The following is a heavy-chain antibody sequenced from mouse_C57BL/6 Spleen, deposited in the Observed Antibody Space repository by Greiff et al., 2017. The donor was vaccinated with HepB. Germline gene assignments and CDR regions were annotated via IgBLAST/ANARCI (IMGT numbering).Heavy chain of an antibody. V-gene: IGHV1-69*01. J-gene: IGHJ1*03. CDR1: GYTFTSYW. D-gene: IGHD1-1*01. Sequence: VQLQQPGAELVMPGASVKLSCKASGYTFTSYWMHWVKQRPGQGLEWIGEIDPSDSYTNYNQKFKGKSTLTVDKSSSTAYMQLSSLTSEDSAVYYCARALRIWYFDVWGTGTTVTVSS. CDR2: IDPSDSYT. CDR3: ARALRIWYFDV.